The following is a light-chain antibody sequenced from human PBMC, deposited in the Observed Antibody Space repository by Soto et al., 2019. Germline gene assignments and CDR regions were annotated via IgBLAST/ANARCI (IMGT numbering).Light chain of an antibody. CDR2: SDD. CDR3: ATWDDSLNGL. J-gene: IGLJ2*01. V-gene: IGLV1-44*01. Sequence: QSVLTQPPSASGTPGQRVTISCSGSSSNIGSKTVNWYQQLPGMAPKLLIYSDDQWPSGVPDRFSGSKSGTSASLAISGLQSEDEADYYCATWDDSLNGLFGGGTKLTVL. CDR1: SSNIGSKT.